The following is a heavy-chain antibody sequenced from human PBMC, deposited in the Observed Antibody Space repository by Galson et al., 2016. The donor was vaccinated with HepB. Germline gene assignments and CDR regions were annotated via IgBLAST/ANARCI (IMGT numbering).Heavy chain of an antibody. V-gene: IGHV1-18*01. CDR3: ARDYFLGTRSFDY. Sequence: SCKASGYTFTSYGISWVRQAPGQGLEWMGWISVYNGKTNYAQKFQGRVTMTTDTSTNTVFMELRSLRSDDTAVYYCARDYFLGTRSFDYWGQGTLVTVSS. J-gene: IGHJ4*02. CDR1: GYTFTSYG. CDR2: ISVYNGKT. D-gene: IGHD3-3*01.